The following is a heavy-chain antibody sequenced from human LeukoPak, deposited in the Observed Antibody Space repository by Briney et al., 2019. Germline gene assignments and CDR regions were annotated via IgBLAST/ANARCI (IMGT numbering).Heavy chain of an antibody. CDR3: ARNSDWYGVS. D-gene: IGHD6-19*01. CDR2: VDYSGGDT. V-gene: IGHV3-23*01. J-gene: IGHJ4*02. Sequence: PGGSLTLSCRASGFTLSSYEMSCIRQPPGKGLQWVSSVDYSGGDTHYADSVMGRFTISRDNSKNTLYLQLNSLSADDTAVYYCARNSDWYGVSWGQGTLVTVSS. CDR1: GFTLSSYE.